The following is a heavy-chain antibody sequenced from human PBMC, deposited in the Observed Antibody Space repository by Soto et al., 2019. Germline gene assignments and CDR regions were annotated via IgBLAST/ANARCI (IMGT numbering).Heavy chain of an antibody. CDR2: ISAAGDP. CDR3: VRTDRDFYGLDV. CDR1: GFTFRNYD. Sequence: EVQLVESGGGLVQPGGSLRLSCEASGFTFRNYDMHWVRQGTGKGLEWVSGISAAGDPDYADSVEGRFTISRENAQNSFFLQMNSLRVSDTVVYYCVRTDRDFYGLDVWGQGTTVIVPS. J-gene: IGHJ6*02. V-gene: IGHV3-13*05.